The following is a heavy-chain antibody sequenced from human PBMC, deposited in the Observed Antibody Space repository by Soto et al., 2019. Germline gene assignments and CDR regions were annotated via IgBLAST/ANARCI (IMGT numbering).Heavy chain of an antibody. CDR3: AREGNLGRWLQPLDF. D-gene: IGHD5-12*01. CDR2: IHYNGNT. Sequence: QVQLQVSGPGLVKPSETLSLTCTVSGDSISAYSWSWVRQPPGKGLEWIGNIHYNGNTKYNPSLKRRVTMSLDTSENQFSLRLISGTAADTAKYFCAREGNLGRWLQPLDFWGRGTLVTVSS. V-gene: IGHV4-59*01. J-gene: IGHJ4*02. CDR1: GDSISAYS.